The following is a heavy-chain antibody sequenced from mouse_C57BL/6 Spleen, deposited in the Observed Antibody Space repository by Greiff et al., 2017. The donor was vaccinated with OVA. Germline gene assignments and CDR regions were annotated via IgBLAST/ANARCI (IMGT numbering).Heavy chain of an antibody. CDR3: ARTYDYDWFAY. D-gene: IGHD2-4*01. CDR1: GYAFSSYW. J-gene: IGHJ3*01. CDR2: IYPGDGDT. V-gene: IGHV1-80*01. Sequence: VQLVESGAELVKPGASVKISCKASGYAFSSYWMNWVKQRPGKGLEWIGQIYPGDGDTNYNGKFKGKATLTADKSSSTAYMQLSSLTSEDSAVYFCARTYDYDWFAYWGQGTLVTVSA.